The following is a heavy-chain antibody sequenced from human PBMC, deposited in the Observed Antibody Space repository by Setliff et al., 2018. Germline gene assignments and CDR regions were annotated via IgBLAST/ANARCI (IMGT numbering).Heavy chain of an antibody. CDR1: GGSLGSNPNF. CDR3: ARRPYQPYDSSGYSANYYMDV. J-gene: IGHJ6*03. V-gene: IGHV4-39*01. CDR2: IYYSGTT. Sequence: SETLSLTCTVSGGSLGSNPNFWGWIRQPPGKGPEWIGSIYYSGTTYYNPSVRSRVTISVDTSKNQFSLMLSSVTAADTAVYFCARRPYQPYDSSGYSANYYMDVWGKGTTVTVSS. D-gene: IGHD3-22*01.